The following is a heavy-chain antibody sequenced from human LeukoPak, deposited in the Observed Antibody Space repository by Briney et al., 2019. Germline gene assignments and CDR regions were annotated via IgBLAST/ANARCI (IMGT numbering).Heavy chain of an antibody. V-gene: IGHV4-59*01. CDR3: VRHYYDSGTAKGYFQH. CDR2: IYYTGST. Sequence: PSETLSLTCAVSGGSLSSYYWSWIRQPPGAGPXXXXXIYYTGSTNYNPSLKSRVTISLDSSTNQFSLNLNSLTTADTAVYYCVRHYYDSGTAKGYFQHWGQGTLVTVSS. D-gene: IGHD3-10*01. J-gene: IGHJ1*01. CDR1: GGSLSSYY.